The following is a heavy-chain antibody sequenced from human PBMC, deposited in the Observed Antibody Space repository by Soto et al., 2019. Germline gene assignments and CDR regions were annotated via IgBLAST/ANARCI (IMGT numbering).Heavy chain of an antibody. CDR1: GFTFDDYA. Sequence: GGSLRLSCAASGFTFDDYAMHWVRQAPGKGLEWVSGISWNSGSIGYADSVKGRFTISRDNAKNSLYLQMNSLRAEDTALYYCAKDIRSSGPEYFKHWGQGTLVTVSS. V-gene: IGHV3-9*01. CDR3: AKDIRSSGPEYFKH. J-gene: IGHJ1*01. CDR2: ISWNSGSI. D-gene: IGHD6-19*01.